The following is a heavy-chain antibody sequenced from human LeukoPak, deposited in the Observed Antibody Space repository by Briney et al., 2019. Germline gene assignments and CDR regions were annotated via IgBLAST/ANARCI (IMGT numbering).Heavy chain of an antibody. CDR3: ARDNLLGVVVAATSWFDP. J-gene: IGHJ5*02. CDR2: ISAYNGNT. CDR1: GYTFTSYG. Sequence: ASVKVSCKASGYTFTSYGISWVRQAPGQGLEWMGWISAYNGNTNYAQKLQGRVTMTTDTSTSTAYMELRSLRSDDTAAYYCARDNLLGVVVAATSWFDPWGQGTLVTVSS. V-gene: IGHV1-18*01. D-gene: IGHD2-15*01.